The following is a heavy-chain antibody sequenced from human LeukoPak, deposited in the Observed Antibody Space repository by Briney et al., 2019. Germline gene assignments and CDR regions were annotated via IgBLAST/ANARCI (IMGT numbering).Heavy chain of an antibody. V-gene: IGHV4-34*01. J-gene: IGHJ6*02. CDR1: GGSFSGYY. D-gene: IGHD6-19*01. CDR3: ARGSVLAHSSGWQDYYYYGMDV. CDR2: INHSGST. Sequence: PSETLSLTCAVYGGSFSGYYWSWIRQPQGEGLEWIGEINHSGSTNHNPSLKSRVTISVDTSKNQFSLKLSSVTAADTAVYYCARGSVLAHSSGWQDYYYYGMDVWGQGTTVTVSS.